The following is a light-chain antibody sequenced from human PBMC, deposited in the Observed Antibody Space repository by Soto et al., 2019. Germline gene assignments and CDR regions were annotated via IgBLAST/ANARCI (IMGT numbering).Light chain of an antibody. J-gene: IGKJ1*01. V-gene: IGKV1-5*03. CDR1: QSIDTS. CDR2: KAS. CDR3: QQYNSYRA. Sequence: IQLTQSPSTLSALVGDRVTITCRASQSIDTSLACHQQTPRHVPNLLLSKASSLESGVPSRFSGRGSGTEFTLTISSLQPDDSATYYCQQYNSYRAFGQGTKV.